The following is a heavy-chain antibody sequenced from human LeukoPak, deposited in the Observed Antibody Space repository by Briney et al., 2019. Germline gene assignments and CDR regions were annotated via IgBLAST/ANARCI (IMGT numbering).Heavy chain of an antibody. V-gene: IGHV3-21*01. D-gene: IGHD1-26*01. CDR1: GFTFSAYI. CDR3: ARAGDSGSYLFFDY. CDR2: ISSSSTDI. Sequence: GGALRLSCAASGFTFSAYIMNWVRQAPGKGLEWVSSISSSSTDIYYADSVKGRFTISRDTAKNSLYLQMNILRAEDTAVYYCARAGDSGSYLFFDYWGQGTLVTVSS. J-gene: IGHJ4*02.